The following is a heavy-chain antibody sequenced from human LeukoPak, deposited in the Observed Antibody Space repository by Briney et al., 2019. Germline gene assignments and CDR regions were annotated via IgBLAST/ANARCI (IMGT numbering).Heavy chain of an antibody. V-gene: IGHV1-2*06. J-gene: IGHJ4*02. CDR3: ARVRTHGGNGDY. CDR2: INPNSGGT. D-gene: IGHD4-23*01. CDR1: GYTFTGYY. Sequence: ASVKVSCKASGYTFTGYYMHWVRQAPGQRLEWMGRINPNSGGTNYAQKFQGRVTMTRDTSISTAYMELSRLRSDDTAVYYCARVRTHGGNGDYWGQGTLVTVSS.